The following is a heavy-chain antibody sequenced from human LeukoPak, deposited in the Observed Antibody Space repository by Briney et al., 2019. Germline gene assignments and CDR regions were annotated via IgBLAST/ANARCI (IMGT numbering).Heavy chain of an antibody. J-gene: IGHJ5*02. Sequence: GGSLRLSCAASGLTFSTYGMSWVRRAPGKGLEWVSAISRGGTTSYADSVRGRFTISRDNSKSTLYLQMNSLRVADTAVYYCAQEDSEGGPNWFDPWGQGALVTVSS. D-gene: IGHD1-14*01. CDR1: GLTFSTYG. V-gene: IGHV3-23*01. CDR2: ISRGGTT. CDR3: AQEDSEGGPNWFDP.